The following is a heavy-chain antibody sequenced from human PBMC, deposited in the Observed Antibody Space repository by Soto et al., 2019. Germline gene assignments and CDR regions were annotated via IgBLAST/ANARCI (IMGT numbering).Heavy chain of an antibody. V-gene: IGHV3-30*18. CDR1: GVTLRSYV. J-gene: IGHJ6*02. CDR3: AKEFGWELQLSHPYYNSGLDV. D-gene: IGHD1-1*01. CDR2: MSFDGSNK. Sequence: GGSLRLFCAACGVTLRSYVMHGVRQVPGKGLEWVALMSFDGSNKYYADSVRGRFTISSDNSKSTLYLQMDILRPEDTAVYYCAKEFGWELQLSHPYYNSGLDVRGQGTTVTVSS.